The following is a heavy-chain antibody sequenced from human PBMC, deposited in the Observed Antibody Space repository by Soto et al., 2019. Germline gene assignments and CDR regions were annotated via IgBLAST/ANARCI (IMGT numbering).Heavy chain of an antibody. CDR3: ARGPTYYYDSSGYYFDY. D-gene: IGHD3-22*01. J-gene: IGHJ4*02. V-gene: IGHV1-18*01. CDR2: ISAYNGNT. Sequence: ASVKVSCKASGYTFTIYGISWVRQAPGQGLEWMGWISAYNGNTNYAQKLQGRVTMTTDTSTSTAYMELRSLRSDDTAVYYCARGPTYYYDSSGYYFDYWGQGTLVTVS. CDR1: GYTFTIYG.